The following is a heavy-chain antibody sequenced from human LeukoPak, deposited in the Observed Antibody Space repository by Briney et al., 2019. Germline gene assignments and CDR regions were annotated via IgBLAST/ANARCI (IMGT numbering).Heavy chain of an antibody. CDR3: ATYPYDYVWGSYRYSVAYYFDY. D-gene: IGHD3-16*02. J-gene: IGHJ4*02. V-gene: IGHV4-39*01. CDR1: GGSISSSSYY. Sequence: PSETLSLTCTVSGGSISSSSYYWGWIRQPPGKGLEWIGSIYYSGSTYYNPSLKSRVTISVDTSKNQFSLKLSSVTAADTAVYYCATYPYDYVWGSYRYSVAYYFDYWGQGTLVTVSS. CDR2: IYYSGST.